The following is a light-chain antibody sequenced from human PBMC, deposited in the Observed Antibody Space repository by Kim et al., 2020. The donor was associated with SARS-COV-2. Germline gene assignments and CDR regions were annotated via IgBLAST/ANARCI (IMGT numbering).Light chain of an antibody. CDR1: KLRDKY. CDR2: QDA. CDR3: QAWDRV. V-gene: IGLV3-1*01. J-gene: IGLJ3*02. Sequence: SYELTQPPSVSVSPGQTASITCSGDKLRDKYASWYQQKAGQSPLLVIYQDAKRPSGIPERFSGSASEDTATLTISGTQPMDEADYYCQAWDRVFGGGTQLTVL.